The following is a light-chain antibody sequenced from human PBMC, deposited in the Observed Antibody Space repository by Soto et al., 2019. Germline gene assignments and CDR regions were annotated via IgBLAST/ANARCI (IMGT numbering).Light chain of an antibody. J-gene: IGLJ1*01. CDR3: QSYDSSLSAYV. Sequence: QSVLTQPPSVSGAPGQRVTISCTGSSSNIGAGYDLHWYQQLPGTAPKLLIYGNSNRPSGVPDRFSGSKSGTSASLAITGLQAEDEADYYCQSYDSSLSAYVFGTVTKLTVL. V-gene: IGLV1-40*01. CDR1: SSNIGAGYD. CDR2: GNS.